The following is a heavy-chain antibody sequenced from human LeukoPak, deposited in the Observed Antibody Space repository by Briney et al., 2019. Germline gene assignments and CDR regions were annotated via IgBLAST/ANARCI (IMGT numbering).Heavy chain of an antibody. J-gene: IGHJ4*02. CDR1: GFTFSSYA. CDR3: AKKYSGGYYFDY. D-gene: IGHD1-26*01. V-gene: IGHV3-23*01. CDR2: ISGSGGST. Sequence: GGSLRLSCAASGFTFSSYAMSWVRQAPGKGLEWVSAISGSGGSTYYADSVKGRSTISRDISKNTLYLQMNSLRAEDTAVYFCAKKYSGGYYFDYWGQGSLVTVSS.